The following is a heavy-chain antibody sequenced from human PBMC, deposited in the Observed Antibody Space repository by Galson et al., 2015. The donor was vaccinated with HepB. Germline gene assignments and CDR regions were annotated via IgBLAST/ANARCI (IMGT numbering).Heavy chain of an antibody. CDR1: GFTFSSYS. Sequence: SLRLSCAASGFTFSSYSMNWVRQAPGKGLEWVSSISSSSSYIYYADSVKGRFTISRDNAKNSLYLQMNSLRAEDTAVYYCARDRELLLWFDPWGQGTLVTVSS. V-gene: IGHV3-21*01. CDR2: ISSSSSYI. CDR3: ARDRELLLWFDP. J-gene: IGHJ5*02. D-gene: IGHD1-26*01.